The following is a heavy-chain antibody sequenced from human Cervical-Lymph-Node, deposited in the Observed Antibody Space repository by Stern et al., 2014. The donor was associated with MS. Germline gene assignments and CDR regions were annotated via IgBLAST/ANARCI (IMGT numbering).Heavy chain of an antibody. CDR1: GFSFSSHA. CDR2: TWSDGNNK. D-gene: IGHD3-22*01. V-gene: IGHV3-33*01. J-gene: IGHJ3*01. CDR3: ARDRDTSAYYWGYDAFDF. Sequence: IQLVESGGGVVQPGRSLRLSCAASGFSFSSHAMHWVRQAPGTGLEWVSVTWSDGNNKYYVDSVKGRFTIFRDNSQNTVYLQMNTLRAEDTAVYYCARDRDTSAYYWGYDAFDFWGQGTMVTVSS.